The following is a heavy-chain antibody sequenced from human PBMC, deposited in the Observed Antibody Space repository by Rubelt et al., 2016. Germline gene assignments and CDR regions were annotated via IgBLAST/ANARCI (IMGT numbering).Heavy chain of an antibody. CDR1: GFDFSNYW. Sequence: EVQLVESGGGLVQPGGSLRLSCAASGFDFSNYWMSWVRQAPGNGLEWVSLIYTGGDTYYPDSVKGRFTISRDNAKNSLYLQMNSLRAEDTAVYYCARALGCSSGNCYLDYWGQGTLVTVSS. D-gene: IGHD2-15*01. CDR2: IYTGGDT. V-gene: IGHV3-66*01. J-gene: IGHJ4*02. CDR3: ARALGCSSGNCYLDY.